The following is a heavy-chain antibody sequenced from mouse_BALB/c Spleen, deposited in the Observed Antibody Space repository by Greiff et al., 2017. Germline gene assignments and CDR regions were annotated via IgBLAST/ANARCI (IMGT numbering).Heavy chain of an antibody. D-gene: IGHD1-2*01. J-gene: IGHJ3*01. CDR3: ARASDGYRRTWFAY. CDR1: GYSFTGYY. V-gene: IGHV1-26*01. Sequence: EVQLHQSGPELVKPGASVKISCKASGYSFTGYYMHWVKQSHVKSLEWIGRINPYNGATSYNQNFKDKASLTVDKSSSTAYMELHSLTSEDSAVYYCARASDGYRRTWFAYWGQGTLVTVSA. CDR2: INPYNGAT.